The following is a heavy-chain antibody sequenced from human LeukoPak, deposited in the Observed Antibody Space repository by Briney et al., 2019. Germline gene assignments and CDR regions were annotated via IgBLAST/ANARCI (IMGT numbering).Heavy chain of an antibody. CDR3: ARDVVPTASAEGLWYFDL. CDR1: GFTFSSYW. CDR2: IKQDGSEK. V-gene: IGHV3-7*01. D-gene: IGHD4-17*01. J-gene: IGHJ2*01. Sequence: PGGSLRLSCADSGFTFSSYWMSWVRQAPGKGLEWVANIKQDGSEKYYVDSVKGRFTISRDNAKNSLYLQMNSLRAEDSAVYYCARDVVPTASAEGLWYFDLWGRGTLVTVSS.